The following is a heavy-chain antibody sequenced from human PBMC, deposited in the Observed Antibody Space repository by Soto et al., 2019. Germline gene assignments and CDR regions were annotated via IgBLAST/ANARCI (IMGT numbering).Heavy chain of an antibody. D-gene: IGHD1-1*01. CDR2: ITSTSVT. Sequence: DVQLVESGGGLVQPGGSLRLSCAASGFTFSTHSMNWVRQAPGKGLEWISYITSTSVTMYADSVKGRFTISRDNAKNSLYLQMNSLRVEDTAVYFCVGEVGFQLIYWGQETLVTVSS. CDR3: VGEVGFQLIY. V-gene: IGHV3-48*01. CDR1: GFTFSTHS. J-gene: IGHJ4*02.